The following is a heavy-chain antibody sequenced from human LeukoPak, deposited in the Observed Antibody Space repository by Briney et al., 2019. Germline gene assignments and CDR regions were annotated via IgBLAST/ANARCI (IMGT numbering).Heavy chain of an antibody. Sequence: GGSLRLSWAASGFTFSSCAMSAGREAPGEGLEWVSAISGSVGSTYYADSVKGRFTISRDNPKNTPYLQMNSLRAEDTAVYYCANGRTYYFDYWGQGTLVTVSS. CDR3: ANGRTYYFDY. CDR2: ISGSVGST. V-gene: IGHV3-23*01. CDR1: GFTFSSCA. D-gene: IGHD1-7*01. J-gene: IGHJ4*02.